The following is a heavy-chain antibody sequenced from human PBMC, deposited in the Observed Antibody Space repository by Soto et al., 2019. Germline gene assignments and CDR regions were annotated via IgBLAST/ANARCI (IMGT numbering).Heavy chain of an antibody. V-gene: IGHV1-69*13. CDR1: GGTFSSYA. CDR3: TRDIGGSSWYDYYGMDV. Sequence: ASVKVSCKASGGTFSSYAISWVRQAPGQGLEWMGGIIPIFGTANYAQKFQGRVTITADESTSTAYMELNSLKTEDTAVYYCTRDIGGSSWYDYYGMDVWGQGTTVTVSS. J-gene: IGHJ6*02. CDR2: IIPIFGTA. D-gene: IGHD6-13*01.